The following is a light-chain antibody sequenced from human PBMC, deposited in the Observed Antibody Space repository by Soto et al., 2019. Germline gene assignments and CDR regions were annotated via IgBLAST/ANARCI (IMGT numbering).Light chain of an antibody. V-gene: IGLV2-23*02. J-gene: IGLJ1*01. CDR3: CSYAGSKV. CDR1: SSDVGGYNY. Sequence: NSSDVGGYNYVSWYQQHPGKAPKLMIYEVSKRPSGVSNRFSGSKSGNTASLTISGLQAEDEADYYCCSYAGSKVFGTGTKVTVL. CDR2: EVS.